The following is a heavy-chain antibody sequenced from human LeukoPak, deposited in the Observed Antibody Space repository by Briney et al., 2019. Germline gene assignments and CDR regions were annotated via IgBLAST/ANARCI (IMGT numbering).Heavy chain of an antibody. D-gene: IGHD6-13*01. CDR3: ARDRVAAAALNWFDP. CDR2: ISSSSSYI. V-gene: IGHV3-21*01. Sequence: PGGSLRLSCAASGFTFSSYSMNWVRQAPGKGLEWVSSISSSSSYIYYADSVKGRFTIPRDNAKNSLYLQMNSLRAEDTAVYYCARDRVAAAALNWFDPWGQGTLVTVSS. J-gene: IGHJ5*02. CDR1: GFTFSSYS.